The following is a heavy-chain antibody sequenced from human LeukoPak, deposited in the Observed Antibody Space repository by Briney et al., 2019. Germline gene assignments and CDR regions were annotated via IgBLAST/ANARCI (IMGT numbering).Heavy chain of an antibody. J-gene: IGHJ4*02. CDR3: AAIYYYDSSGYLFDY. V-gene: IGHV1-58*02. CDR2: IVVGSGNT. D-gene: IGHD3-22*01. CDR1: GFTFTSSA. Sequence: ASVKVSCKASGFTFTSSAIQWVRQARGQRLEWIGWIVVGSGNTNYAQKFQERVTITRDMSTSTAYMELSSLRSEDTAVYYCAAIYYYDSSGYLFDYWGQGTLVTVSS.